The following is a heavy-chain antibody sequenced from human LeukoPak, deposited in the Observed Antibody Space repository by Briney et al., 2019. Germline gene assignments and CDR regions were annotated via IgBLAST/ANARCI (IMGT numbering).Heavy chain of an antibody. CDR3: ARDTYYYDSSGYWADY. Sequence: PSETLSLTCAVYGGSFSGYYWSWIRQPAGKGLEWIGRIYTSGSTNYNPSLKSRVTMSVDTSKNQLSLKLSSVTAADTAVYYCARDTYYYDSSGYWADYWGQGTLVTVSS. V-gene: IGHV4-4*07. J-gene: IGHJ4*02. D-gene: IGHD3-22*01. CDR2: IYTSGST. CDR1: GGSFSGYY.